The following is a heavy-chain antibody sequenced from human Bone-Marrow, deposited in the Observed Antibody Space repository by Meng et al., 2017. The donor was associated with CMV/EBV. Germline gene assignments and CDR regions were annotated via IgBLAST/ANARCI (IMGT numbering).Heavy chain of an antibody. Sequence: SVKVSCKASGGTFSSYAISWVRQAPGQGLEWMGGIIPIFGTANYAQKFQGRVTITTDESTSTAYMELSSLRSEDTAVYYCARRITMVRGVIIPNYYGMDVWGQGTTVSVS. J-gene: IGHJ6*02. D-gene: IGHD3-10*01. CDR2: IIPIFGTA. CDR3: ARRITMVRGVIIPNYYGMDV. CDR1: GGTFSSYA. V-gene: IGHV1-69*05.